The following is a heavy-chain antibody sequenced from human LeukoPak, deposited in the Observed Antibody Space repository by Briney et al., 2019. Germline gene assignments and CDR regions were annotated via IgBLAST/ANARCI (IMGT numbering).Heavy chain of an antibody. CDR2: ISYDGSNK. J-gene: IGHJ4*02. D-gene: IGHD3-10*01. Sequence: PGGSLRLSCAASGFTFSSDAMHWVRQAPGKGLEWVAAISYDGSNKNYADSVKGRFTISRDNSKNTLYLQMNSLRAEDTAVYYCARDRSPGNFDYWGQGTLVTVSS. CDR3: ARDRSPGNFDY. V-gene: IGHV3-30*04. CDR1: GFTFSSDA.